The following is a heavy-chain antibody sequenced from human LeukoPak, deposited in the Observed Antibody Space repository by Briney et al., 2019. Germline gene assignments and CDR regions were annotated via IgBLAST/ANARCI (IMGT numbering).Heavy chain of an antibody. Sequence: SGXXFXSYSMNWVRQAPGKGLEWVSSISSSSSYIYYADSVKGRFTISRDNAKNSLYLQMNSLRAEDTAVYYCARDRGYSYGYPIDYWGQGTLVTVSS. V-gene: IGHV3-21*01. D-gene: IGHD5-18*01. CDR3: ARDRGYSYGYPIDY. CDR2: ISSSSSYI. J-gene: IGHJ4*02. CDR1: GXXFXSYS.